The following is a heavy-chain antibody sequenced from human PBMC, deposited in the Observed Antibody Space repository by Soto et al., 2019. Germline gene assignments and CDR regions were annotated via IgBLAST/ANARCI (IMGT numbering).Heavy chain of an antibody. J-gene: IGHJ5*02. CDR3: ARGWLQGAVVWDWFDP. D-gene: IGHD3-16*01. CDR1: GGSISSGDYY. V-gene: IGHV4-30-4*01. CDR2: IYYSGST. Sequence: SETLSLTCTVSGGSISSGDYYWSWIRQPPGKGLEWIGYIYYSGSTYYNPSLKSRVTIPVDTSKNQFSLKLSSVTAEDTAVYYCARGWLQGAVVWDWFDPWGQGTLVTVSS.